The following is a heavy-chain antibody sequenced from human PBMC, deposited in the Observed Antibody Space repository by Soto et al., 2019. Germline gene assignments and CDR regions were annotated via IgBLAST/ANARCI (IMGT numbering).Heavy chain of an antibody. CDR2: INPNSGGT. D-gene: IGHD6-19*01. CDR3: ATERSHRSGWPGGLDY. V-gene: IGHV1-2*04. Sequence: QVQLVQSGAEVKKPGASVKVSCKASGYTFTGYYMHWVRQAPGQGLEWMGWINPNSGGTNYAQKFQGWVTMTRDTSISTAYMGLGRLRSDVTAVYYCATERSHRSGWPGGLDYWGQGTLVTVSS. J-gene: IGHJ4*02. CDR1: GYTFTGYY.